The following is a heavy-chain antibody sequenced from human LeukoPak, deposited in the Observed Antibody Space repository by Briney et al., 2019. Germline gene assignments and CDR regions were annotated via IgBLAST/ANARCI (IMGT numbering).Heavy chain of an antibody. CDR2: ITWNRDNI. V-gene: IGHV3-9*01. J-gene: IGHJ6*02. CDR3: AKDLSSAITSALVLDV. CDR1: GFTFDDYA. Sequence: PAGRSLRLSCTVSGFTFDDYAMHWARHTPGKGLEWVAGITWNRDNIGYGDSVKGRFTISRDNVKNVLYLQMTSLRPEDTALYYCAKDLSSAITSALVLDVWGQGTTVIVSS. D-gene: IGHD3-22*01.